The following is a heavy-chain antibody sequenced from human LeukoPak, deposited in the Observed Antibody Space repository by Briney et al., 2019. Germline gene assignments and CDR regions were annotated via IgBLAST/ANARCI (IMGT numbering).Heavy chain of an antibody. J-gene: IGHJ4*02. V-gene: IGHV4-39*07. CDR1: GGSISSSSYY. D-gene: IGHD5-18*01. Sequence: TSETLSLTCTVYGGSISSSSYYWGWLRQPPGKGLEWIGSIYYSGSTYYNPSLKSRVTISVDTSKNQFSLKLRSVTAADTAVYYCAGGYSYGYDYWGQGTRVTVSS. CDR3: AGGYSYGYDY. CDR2: IYYSGST.